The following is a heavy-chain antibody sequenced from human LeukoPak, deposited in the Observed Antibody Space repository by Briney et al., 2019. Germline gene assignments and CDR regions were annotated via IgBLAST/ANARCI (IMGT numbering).Heavy chain of an antibody. CDR3: TTDGPDYYDSSGYYYNPY. V-gene: IGHV3-15*01. Sequence: GGSLRLSCAASGFTFSNAWMSWVRQAPGKGLEWVGRIKSKTDGGTTDYAAPVKGRFTISRDDSKNTLYLQMNSLKTEDTAVYYCTTDGPDYYDSSGYYYNPYWGQGTLVTVSS. D-gene: IGHD3-22*01. CDR1: GFTFSNAW. J-gene: IGHJ4*02. CDR2: IKSKTDGGTT.